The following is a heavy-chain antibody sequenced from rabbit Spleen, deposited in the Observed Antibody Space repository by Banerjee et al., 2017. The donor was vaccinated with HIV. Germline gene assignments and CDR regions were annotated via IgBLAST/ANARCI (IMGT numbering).Heavy chain of an antibody. D-gene: IGHD2-1*01. CDR1: GIDFSNYFY. V-gene: IGHV1S43*01. CDR2: IYAGSGGST. Sequence: QEQLEESGGGLVKPGGSLTLTCKASGIDFSNYFYMYWVRQAPGKGLEWIACIYAGSGGSTWYASWAKGRFTISRDNAQNTVYLQLNSLTAADTATYFCVRDGGGSVYFNLWGQGTLVTVS. CDR3: VRDGGGSVYFNL. J-gene: IGHJ4*01.